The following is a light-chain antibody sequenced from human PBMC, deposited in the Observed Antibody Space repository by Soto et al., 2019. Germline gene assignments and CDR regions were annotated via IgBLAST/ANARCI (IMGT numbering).Light chain of an antibody. V-gene: IGLV2-11*01. CDR2: DVS. CDR1: SSDVGGYNY. J-gene: IGLJ2*01. Sequence: QSALTQPRSGSGSPGESVAISCTGTSSDVGGYNYVSWYQQHPGRAPKLFIYDVSERPSGVPDRFSGSKSGYTASLTISGLQAEDEADYYCCPYAGTNMVIFGGGTKVIVL. CDR3: CPYAGTNMVI.